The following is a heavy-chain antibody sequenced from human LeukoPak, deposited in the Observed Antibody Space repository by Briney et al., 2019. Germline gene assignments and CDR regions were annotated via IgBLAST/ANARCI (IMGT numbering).Heavy chain of an antibody. V-gene: IGHV3-30*18. CDR3: AKGTMIENYYYYGMDV. Sequence: PGGSLRLSCAASGFTFSSYGMHWVRQAPGKGLEWVAVISYDGSNKYYADSVKGRFTISRDNSKNTLYLQMNSLRAEDTAVYYCAKGTMIENYYYYGMDVWGQGTTVAVSS. CDR2: ISYDGSNK. CDR1: GFTFSSYG. J-gene: IGHJ6*02. D-gene: IGHD3-22*01.